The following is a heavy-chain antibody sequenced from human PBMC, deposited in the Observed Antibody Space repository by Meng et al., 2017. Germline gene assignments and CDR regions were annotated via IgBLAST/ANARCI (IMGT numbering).Heavy chain of an antibody. Sequence: QLECVQSGCELRKAGASVKVSCKPSGYTFTSYDINWVRQATGQVLEWMGWMNPNSGNKGYAQKFQGRVTITRNTSISTAYMELSSLRSEDTAVYYCARGYYGSGLFDPWGQGTLVTVSS. D-gene: IGHD3-10*01. J-gene: IGHJ5*02. V-gene: IGHV1-8*03. CDR3: ARGYYGSGLFDP. CDR2: MNPNSGNK. CDR1: GYTFTSYD.